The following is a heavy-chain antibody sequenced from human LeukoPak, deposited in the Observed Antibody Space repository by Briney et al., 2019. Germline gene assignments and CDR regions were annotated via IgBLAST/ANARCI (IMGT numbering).Heavy chain of an antibody. CDR2: ISSRGST. Sequence: SETLSLTCTVSGGSISSYYWSWIRQSPEKGLEWIGYISSRGSTNYIPSLESRVTMSVDTSKNQFSLKLSAVTAADTAVYYCARESSTRDNWFDPWGQGTLVTVSS. CDR1: GGSISSYY. D-gene: IGHD2-2*01. CDR3: ARESSTRDNWFDP. V-gene: IGHV4-59*01. J-gene: IGHJ5*02.